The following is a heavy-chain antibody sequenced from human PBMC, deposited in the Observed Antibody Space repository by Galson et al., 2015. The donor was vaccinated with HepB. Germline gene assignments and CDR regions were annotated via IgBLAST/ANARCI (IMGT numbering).Heavy chain of an antibody. Sequence: SLRLSCAASRFTFSDYYMTWIRQAPGKGLEWLSYISGGATYTNYANSVKGRFTISRDNAKNSLYLHMRGLRDDDTAAYYCARVAHSDYGDHAHFDYWGQGTLVTVSS. CDR1: RFTFSDYY. CDR2: ISGGATYT. J-gene: IGHJ4*02. V-gene: IGHV3-11*06. D-gene: IGHD4-17*01. CDR3: ARVAHSDYGDHAHFDY.